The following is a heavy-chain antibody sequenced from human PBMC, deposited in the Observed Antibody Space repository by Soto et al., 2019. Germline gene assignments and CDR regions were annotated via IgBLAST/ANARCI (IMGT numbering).Heavy chain of an antibody. CDR1: GFSLSTSGVG. Sequence: QITLKESGPTLVKPTQTLTLTCTFSGFSLSTSGVGVGWIRQPPGKALEWLALIYWDDDKRYSPSLKSRLTITKDTSKNQVVLTMTTMDPVDTATYYCARIVATMVDYWGQGTLVTVSS. CDR2: IYWDDDK. D-gene: IGHD5-12*01. CDR3: ARIVATMVDY. J-gene: IGHJ4*02. V-gene: IGHV2-5*02.